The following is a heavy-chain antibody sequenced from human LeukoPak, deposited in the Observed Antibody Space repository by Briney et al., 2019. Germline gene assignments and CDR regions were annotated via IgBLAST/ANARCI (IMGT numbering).Heavy chain of an antibody. CDR3: ARVGYSGWNLEY. CDR2: INQGGSVK. V-gene: IGHV3-7*01. CDR1: GFTFRSYW. D-gene: IGHD5-12*01. J-gene: IGHJ4*02. Sequence: PGGSLRLSCAASGFTFRSYWMSWVRQAPGKGLGWVANINQGGSVKYYVDSVKGRFTISRDDAKNSLYVQMNSLGDEDTAVYYCARVGYSGWNLEYWGQGTLVTVSS.